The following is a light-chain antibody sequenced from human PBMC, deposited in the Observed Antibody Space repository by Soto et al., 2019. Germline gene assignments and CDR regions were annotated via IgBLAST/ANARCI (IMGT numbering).Light chain of an antibody. CDR2: GNT. CDR3: QSYDSSLSSWV. CDR1: RSNIGADYD. Sequence: QLVLTQPPSVSAAPGQRVTISCTGSRSNIGADYDVHWYHQVPGTAPKLLMYGNTKRPSGVPDRFSASKSGTSASLAITGLQAEDEADYYCQSYDSSLSSWVFGGGTKVTVL. J-gene: IGLJ3*02. V-gene: IGLV1-40*01.